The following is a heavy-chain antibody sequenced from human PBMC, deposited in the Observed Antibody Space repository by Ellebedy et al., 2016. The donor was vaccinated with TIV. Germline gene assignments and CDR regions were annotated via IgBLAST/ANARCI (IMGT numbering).Heavy chain of an antibody. CDR1: GYTLTDLS. CDR3: ARDWEPNRPYYFDY. J-gene: IGHJ4*02. D-gene: IGHD1-26*01. Sequence: ASVKVSCKVSGYTLTDLSMHWVRQAPGKGLEWMGGFDPEDAETIYAQKFQGRVTMTEDTSTDTAYMELSSLRSEDTAVYYCARDWEPNRPYYFDYWGQGTLVTVSS. CDR2: FDPEDAET. V-gene: IGHV1-24*01.